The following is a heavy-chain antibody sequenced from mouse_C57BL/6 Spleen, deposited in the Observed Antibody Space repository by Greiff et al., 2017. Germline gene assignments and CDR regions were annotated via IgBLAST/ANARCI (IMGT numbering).Heavy chain of an antibody. J-gene: IGHJ3*01. CDR2: ISDGGSYT. CDR3: ARDRDGNYWFAY. V-gene: IGHV5-4*01. CDR1: GFTFSSYA. D-gene: IGHD2-1*01. Sequence: DVMLVESGGGLVKPGGSLKLSCAASGFTFSSYATSWVRLTPEKRLEWVATISDGGSYTYYPDNVKGRFTISRDNAKNNLYLQMSHLKTEDTAMYYGARDRDGNYWFAYWGQGTLVTVSA.